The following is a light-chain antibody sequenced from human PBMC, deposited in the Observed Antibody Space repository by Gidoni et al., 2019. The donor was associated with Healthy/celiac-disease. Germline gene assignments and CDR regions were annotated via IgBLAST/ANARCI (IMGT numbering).Light chain of an antibody. V-gene: IGKV2-28*01. CDR3: MQALQTPPT. J-gene: IGKJ2*01. CDR2: LGS. Sequence: DIGMTRSPLYLPVTPGEPASISCRSSHRLLHSNGYNNFDWYLQKPGQSPQLLIYLGSNRASGVPDSFSCSVSVTDFTLNISRVEAEDVGVYYCMQALQTPPTFGQGTKLEIK. CDR1: HRLLHSNGYNN.